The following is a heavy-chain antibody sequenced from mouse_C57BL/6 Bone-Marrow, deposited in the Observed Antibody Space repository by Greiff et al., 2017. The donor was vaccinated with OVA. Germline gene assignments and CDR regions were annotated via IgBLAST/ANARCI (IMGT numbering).Heavy chain of an antibody. CDR3: ARDGGSSGSYYFDY. CDR2: IYYSGTI. J-gene: IGHJ2*01. Sequence: EVKLMESGPGLVKPSQTVFLTCTVTGISITTGNYRWSWIRQFPGNKLEWIGYIYYSGTITYNPSLTSRTTITRDTPKNQFFLEMNSLTAEDTATYYCARDGGSSGSYYFDYWGQGTTLTVSS. CDR1: GISITTGNYR. D-gene: IGHD3-2*02. V-gene: IGHV3-5*01.